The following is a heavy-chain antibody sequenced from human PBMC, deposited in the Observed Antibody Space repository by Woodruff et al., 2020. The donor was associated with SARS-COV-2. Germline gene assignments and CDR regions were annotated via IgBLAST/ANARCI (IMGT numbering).Heavy chain of an antibody. CDR2: A. V-gene: IGHV1-69*01. CDR3: ARDGGFGDYYMDV. D-gene: IGHD3-10*01. Sequence: ANYAQKFQGRVTITADESTSTAYMELSSLRSEDPAVYYCARDGGFGDYYMDVWGKGTTVTVSS. J-gene: IGHJ6*03.